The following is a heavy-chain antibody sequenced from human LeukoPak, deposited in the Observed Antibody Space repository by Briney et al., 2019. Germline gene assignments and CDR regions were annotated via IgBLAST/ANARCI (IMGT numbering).Heavy chain of an antibody. J-gene: IGHJ5*02. CDR2: IYYSEST. Sequence: KPSGTLSLTCTVSGGSISSSSYFWGWIRQPPGKGLEWLGTIYYSESTYCNPSLKSRLTISVDTSKNQFSLILSSVTAADTAVYYCARQMSGWFDPWGPGTLVTVSS. CDR3: ARQMSGWFDP. D-gene: IGHD3-10*01. V-gene: IGHV4-39*01. CDR1: GGSISSSSYF.